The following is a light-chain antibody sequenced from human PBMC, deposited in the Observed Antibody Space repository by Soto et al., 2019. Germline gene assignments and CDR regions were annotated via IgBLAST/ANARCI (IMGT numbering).Light chain of an antibody. J-gene: IGKJ1*01. CDR1: QSISIW. Sequence: DIQMTQSPSSVSASVGDRVTITFRASQSISIWLAWYQQKPGKAPKLLIYTASNLEGGVPSRFSGSGSGTEFTLTISSLQPDDFATYYCQQYSSAWTFGQGTKVDIK. V-gene: IGKV1-5*03. CDR2: TAS. CDR3: QQYSSAWT.